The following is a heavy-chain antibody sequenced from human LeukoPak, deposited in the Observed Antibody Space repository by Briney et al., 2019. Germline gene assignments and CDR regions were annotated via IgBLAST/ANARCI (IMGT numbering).Heavy chain of an antibody. J-gene: IGHJ4*02. CDR1: GFTFSSYW. V-gene: IGHV3-74*01. Sequence: GGSLRLSCAASGFTFSSYWMHWVRQVPGKGLVWVSRINGDGSSTTYADSVKGRFTISRDNAKSTLYLQMNSLRAEDTAVYYCATLAENRDSGYYFDSWGQGTLVTVSS. CDR2: INGDGSST. D-gene: IGHD3-10*01. CDR3: ATLAENRDSGYYFDS.